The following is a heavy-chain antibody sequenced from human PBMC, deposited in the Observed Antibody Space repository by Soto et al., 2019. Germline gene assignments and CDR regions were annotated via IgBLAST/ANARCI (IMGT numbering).Heavy chain of an antibody. Sequence: PSETLSLTCAVYGGSFSGYYWSWIRQPPGKGLEWIGEINHSGSTNYNPSLKRRITITVDTSKNQFSLKLSSVTAADTAVYYCARGTVLMVYAYRALNWFDPWGQGTLVTVSS. CDR1: GGSFSGYY. CDR3: ARGTVLMVYAYRALNWFDP. D-gene: IGHD2-8*01. V-gene: IGHV4-34*01. CDR2: INHSGST. J-gene: IGHJ5*02.